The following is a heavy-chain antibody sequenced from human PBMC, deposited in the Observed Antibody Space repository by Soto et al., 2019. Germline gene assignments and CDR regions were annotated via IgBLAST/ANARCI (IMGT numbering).Heavy chain of an antibody. CDR3: AKDLRAIVVVVAHYNWFDP. Sequence: VGSLRLSCAASGFTFSSYAMSWVRQAPGKGLEWVSAISGSGGSTYYADSVKGRFTISRDNSKNTLYLQMNSLRAEDTAVYYCAKDLRAIVVVVAHYNWFDPWGQGTLVTVSS. CDR1: GFTFSSYA. J-gene: IGHJ5*02. V-gene: IGHV3-23*01. D-gene: IGHD2-15*01. CDR2: ISGSGGST.